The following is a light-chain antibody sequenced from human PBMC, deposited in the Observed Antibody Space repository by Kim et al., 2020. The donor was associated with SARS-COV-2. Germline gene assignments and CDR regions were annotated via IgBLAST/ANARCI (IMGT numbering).Light chain of an antibody. Sequence: ASVGDRFTISCRANQNIGTYLNWYQHKPGKAPKLLIYAASSLRSGVPSRFSGSGSGTDFTLTISSLQPDDFATYYCQQSYSTPLHSFGQGTKLEI. CDR1: QNIGTY. CDR3: QQSYSTPLHS. CDR2: AAS. V-gene: IGKV1-39*01. J-gene: IGKJ2*03.